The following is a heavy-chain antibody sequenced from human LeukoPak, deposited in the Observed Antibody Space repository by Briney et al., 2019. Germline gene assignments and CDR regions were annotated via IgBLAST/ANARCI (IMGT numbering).Heavy chain of an antibody. V-gene: IGHV1-46*01. CDR3: ARDGVYGAHPCYGMDV. Sequence: ASVKVSCKASGYTFTSYYMHWVRQAPGQGLEWMGIINPSGGSTSYAQKFQGRVTMTRDTSTSTVYMELSSLRSEDTAVYYCARDGVYGAHPCYGMDVWGQGTTVTVSS. CDR2: INPSGGST. D-gene: IGHD4-17*01. CDR1: GYTFTSYY. J-gene: IGHJ6*02.